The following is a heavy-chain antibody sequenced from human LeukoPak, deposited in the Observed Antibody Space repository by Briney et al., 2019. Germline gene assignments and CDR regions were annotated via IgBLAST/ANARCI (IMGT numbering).Heavy chain of an antibody. J-gene: IGHJ4*02. CDR2: ISYIGNT. CDR1: GGSVSSGTYY. D-gene: IGHD3-9*01. CDR3: AREHDWADFDY. Sequence: WETLSLTCTISGGSVSSGTYYWSWIRQPPGKELVWYGYISYIGNTNYNPSRSSRATITTDTSKNQYSLKLSSVTAADTAVYHCAREHDWADFDYWGQGVLVTVAT. V-gene: IGHV4-61*01.